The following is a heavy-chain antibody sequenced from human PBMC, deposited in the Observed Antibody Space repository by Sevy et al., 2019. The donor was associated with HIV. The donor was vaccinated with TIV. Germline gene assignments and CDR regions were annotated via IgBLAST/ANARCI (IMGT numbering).Heavy chain of an antibody. V-gene: IGHV1-8*01. CDR1: GYTFTSYD. Sequence: ASVKVSCKASGYTFTSYDINWVRQATGQGLEWMGWMNPNSGNTGYGQKFQGRVTMTRNTSISTAYMDLSSLRSEETAVYYCARSYYDFWGGYYVYYYYGMDVWGQGTTVTVSS. CDR3: ARSYYDFWGGYYVYYYYGMDV. D-gene: IGHD3-3*01. J-gene: IGHJ6*02. CDR2: MNPNSGNT.